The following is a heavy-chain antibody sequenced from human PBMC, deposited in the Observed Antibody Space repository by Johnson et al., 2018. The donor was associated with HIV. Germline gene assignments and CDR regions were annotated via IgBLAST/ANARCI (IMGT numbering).Heavy chain of an antibody. V-gene: IGHV3-30-3*01. CDR2: ISHDGSNK. Sequence: QVQLVESGGGLVQPGGSLRLSCAASGFTFSYYSMHWVRQAPGKGLEWVAVISHDGSNKYYADSVRGRFTISRDNSRNTLCLQRNSLRAEDTAVHYCAREGNYYDSSSHVFYIWGQGTIVTVSS. D-gene: IGHD3-22*01. CDR1: GFTFSYYS. J-gene: IGHJ3*02. CDR3: AREGNYYDSSSHVFYI.